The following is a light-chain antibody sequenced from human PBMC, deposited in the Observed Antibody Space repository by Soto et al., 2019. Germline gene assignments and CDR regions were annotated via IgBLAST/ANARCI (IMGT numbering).Light chain of an antibody. J-gene: IGKJ1*01. Sequence: EIVMTQSPATLSVSPGERATLSCRASQSVSSNSAWYQQKPGQAPRLLIYGASTRATGIPARFSGSGSGTEFTLTISSLQSEDFAVYYCQQYNNWPPTWTFGQWTKVQIK. CDR3: QQYNNWPPTWT. CDR1: QSVSSN. V-gene: IGKV3D-15*01. CDR2: GAS.